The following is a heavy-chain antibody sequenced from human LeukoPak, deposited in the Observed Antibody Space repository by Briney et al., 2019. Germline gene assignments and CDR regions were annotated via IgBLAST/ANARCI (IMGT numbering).Heavy chain of an antibody. CDR3: TRSLYSGTNSDY. Sequence: GGSLRLSCAASGFTFSSYSMNWVRQAPGKGLEWVSSISSSSSYIYYADSVKGRFTISRDNAKNSLYLQMNSLRVEDTAVYYCTRSLYSGTNSDYWGQGTLVTVSS. CDR1: GFTFSSYS. J-gene: IGHJ4*02. D-gene: IGHD1-26*01. CDR2: ISSSSSYI. V-gene: IGHV3-21*01.